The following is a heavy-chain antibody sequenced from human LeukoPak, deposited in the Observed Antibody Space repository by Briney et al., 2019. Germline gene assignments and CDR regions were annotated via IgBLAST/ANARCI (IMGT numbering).Heavy chain of an antibody. D-gene: IGHD1-26*01. J-gene: IGHJ4*02. Sequence: SETLSLTCAVYGGSFSGYYWSWIRQPPGKGLEWIGEINHSGSTNYNPSLKSRVTISVDTSKNQFSLKLSSVTAADTAVYYCARASGGSYHDYWGQGTLVTVSS. CDR1: GGSFSGYY. CDR2: INHSGST. CDR3: ARASGGSYHDY. V-gene: IGHV4-34*01.